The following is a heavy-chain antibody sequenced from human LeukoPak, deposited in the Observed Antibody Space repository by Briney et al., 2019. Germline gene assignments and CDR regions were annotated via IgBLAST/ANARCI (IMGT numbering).Heavy chain of an antibody. D-gene: IGHD3-9*01. V-gene: IGHV3-23*01. CDR1: GFTFNNYA. Sequence: PGGSLRLSCAPSGFTFNNYALSWVRQAPGKGLEWVSIISGSGGSTYHADSVKGRFTISRDNSKNMLYLQMNSLRAEDTAVYYCAKCILTGYYKGYMDVWGKGTTVTISS. CDR3: AKCILTGYYKGYMDV. CDR2: ISGSGGST. J-gene: IGHJ6*03.